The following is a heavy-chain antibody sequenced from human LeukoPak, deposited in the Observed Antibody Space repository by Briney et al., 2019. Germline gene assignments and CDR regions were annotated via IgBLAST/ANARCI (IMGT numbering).Heavy chain of an antibody. CDR1: GGSISSYY. Sequence: MASETLSLTCTVSGGSISSYYWSWIRQPPGKGLEWIGEINHSGNTNYNPSLKSRLTISVDTSKNQFSLKLSSVTAADTAVYYCATLAVADPYNWFDPWGQGTLVTVSS. D-gene: IGHD6-19*01. V-gene: IGHV4-34*01. CDR3: ATLAVADPYNWFDP. CDR2: INHSGNT. J-gene: IGHJ5*02.